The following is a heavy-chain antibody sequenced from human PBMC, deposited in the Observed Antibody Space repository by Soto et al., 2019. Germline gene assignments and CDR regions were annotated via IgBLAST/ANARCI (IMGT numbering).Heavy chain of an antibody. V-gene: IGHV4-34*01. J-gene: IGHJ4*02. D-gene: IGHD3-22*01. CDR2: INHSGST. Sequence: QVQLQQWGAGLLKPSETLSLTCAVYGGSFSGYYWSWIRQPPGKGLEWIGEINHSGSTNYNPSLKSRVTISVDTSKNQFSLKLSSVTAADTAVYYCARGRDYYHSSGYSVKYFDYWGQGTLVTVSS. CDR3: ARGRDYYHSSGYSVKYFDY. CDR1: GGSFSGYY.